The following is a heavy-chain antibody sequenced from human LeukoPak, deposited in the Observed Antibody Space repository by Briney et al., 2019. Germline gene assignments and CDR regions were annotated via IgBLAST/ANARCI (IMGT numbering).Heavy chain of an antibody. J-gene: IGHJ6*03. D-gene: IGHD2-2*02. Sequence: SQTLSLTCAISGDSVSSNSAAWNWIRQSPSRGLEWLGRTYYRSKWYNDYAVSVKSRITINPDTSKNQFSLQLNSVTPEDTAVYYCARDIVVVPAAIRDWLDPYYYYMDVWGKGTTVTVSS. CDR2: TYYRSKWYN. V-gene: IGHV6-1*01. CDR1: GDSVSSNSAA. CDR3: ARDIVVVPAAIRDWLDPYYYYMDV.